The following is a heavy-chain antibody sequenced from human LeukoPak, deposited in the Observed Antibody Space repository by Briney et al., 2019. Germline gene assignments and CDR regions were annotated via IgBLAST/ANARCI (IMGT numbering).Heavy chain of an antibody. V-gene: IGHV3-23*01. CDR3: ANTHCDSSPIVWNF. J-gene: IGHJ4*02. Sequence: GGSLRLSCAASGFTFSSYAVSWVRQAPGKGLEWVSAISGSGGSTYYADSVKGRFTISRDNSKNTLYLQMDSLRAEDTAVYYCANTHCDSSPIVWNFWGQGTLVTVSS. CDR2: ISGSGGST. CDR1: GFTFSSYA. D-gene: IGHD6-6*01.